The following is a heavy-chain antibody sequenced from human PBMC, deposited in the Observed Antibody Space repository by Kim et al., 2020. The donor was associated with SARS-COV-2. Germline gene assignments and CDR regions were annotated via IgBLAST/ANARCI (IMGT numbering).Heavy chain of an antibody. D-gene: IGHD3-9*01. J-gene: IGHJ4*02. CDR3: AREQTAGFYNY. Sequence: ASVKVSCKASGYIFTSYHMHWVRQAPGQGLEWMGIINPSGGKTYYAQKLQGRITVTTDTSANTVYMQLSSLTSEDTAMYYCAREQTAGFYNYWGQGTLATVSS. V-gene: IGHV1-46*04. CDR1: GYIFTSYH. CDR2: INPSGGKT.